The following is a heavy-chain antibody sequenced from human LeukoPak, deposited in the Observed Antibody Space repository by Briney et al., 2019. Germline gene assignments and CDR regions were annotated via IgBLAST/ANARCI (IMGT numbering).Heavy chain of an antibody. CDR3: ARGCSSRQWRYYFDY. CDR1: GGSFSGYY. Sequence: SETLSLTCAVYGGSFSGYYWSWIRQPPGKGLEWIGEINHSGSTNYNPSLKSRVTISVDTSKNQFSLKLSSVTAADTAVYYCARGCSSRQWRYYFDYWGQGTLVTVSS. CDR2: INHSGST. V-gene: IGHV4-34*01. J-gene: IGHJ4*02. D-gene: IGHD6-19*01.